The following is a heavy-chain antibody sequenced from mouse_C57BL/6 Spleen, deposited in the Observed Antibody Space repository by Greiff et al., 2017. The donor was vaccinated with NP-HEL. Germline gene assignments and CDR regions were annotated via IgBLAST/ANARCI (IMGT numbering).Heavy chain of an antibody. CDR2: IDPETGGT. V-gene: IGHV1-15*01. CDR3: TGYYGNFAY. J-gene: IGHJ3*01. CDR1: GYTFTDYE. Sequence: QVQLQQSGAELVRPGASVTLSCKASGYTFTDYEMHWVKQTPVHGLEWIGAIDPETGGTASKQKFKGKAILTADKSSSTASMELLSLTSEDSAVYYCTGYYGNFAYWAKGLWSLSLQ. D-gene: IGHD2-1*01.